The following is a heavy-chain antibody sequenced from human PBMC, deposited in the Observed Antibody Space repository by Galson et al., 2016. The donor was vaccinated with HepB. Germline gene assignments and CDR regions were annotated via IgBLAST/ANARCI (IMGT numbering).Heavy chain of an antibody. CDR1: GFTFSSYG. CDR2: IWYDGSNK. CDR3: ARDLIPFLAITGYYGMDV. V-gene: IGHV3-33*01. D-gene: IGHD1-14*01. J-gene: IGHJ6*02. Sequence: SLRLSCAASGFTFSSYGMHWVRQAPGKGLEWVAVIWYDGSNKYYADSVKGRFTISRDISKNTLYLQMNSLRAEDTAVYYFARDLIPFLAITGYYGMDVWGQGTTVTVSS.